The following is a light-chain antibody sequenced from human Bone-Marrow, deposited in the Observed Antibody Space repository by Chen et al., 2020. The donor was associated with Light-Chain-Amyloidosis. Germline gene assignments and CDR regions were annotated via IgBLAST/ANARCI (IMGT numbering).Light chain of an antibody. J-gene: IGKJ1*01. V-gene: IGKV2-28*01. CDR3: MQTLQTPT. CDR1: QSLLHINGSDY. Sequence: DIVMTQSPLSLPVTPGEPASISCRSSQSLLHINGSDYLNWYLQKPGQSPQLLNYLGCHRASVVPERVSGSRAGTDFTQKVSRVKAEDVGVYYCMQTLQTPTFGQGTKLEIK. CDR2: LGC.